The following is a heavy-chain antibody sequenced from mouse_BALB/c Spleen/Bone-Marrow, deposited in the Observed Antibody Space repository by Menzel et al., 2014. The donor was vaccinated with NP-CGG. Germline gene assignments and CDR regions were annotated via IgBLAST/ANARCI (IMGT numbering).Heavy chain of an antibody. CDR1: GFTFSSFG. J-gene: IGHJ4*01. CDR2: ISSGSSTI. V-gene: IGHV5-17*02. D-gene: IGHD2-4*01. Sequence: EVQGVESGGGLVQPGGSRKLSCAASGFTFSSFGMHWVRQVPEKGLEWVAYISSGSSTIYYADTVKGRFTISRDNPKNTLFLQMTSLRSEDTAMYYCARSPYDYAAMDYWGQGTSVTVSS. CDR3: ARSPYDYAAMDY.